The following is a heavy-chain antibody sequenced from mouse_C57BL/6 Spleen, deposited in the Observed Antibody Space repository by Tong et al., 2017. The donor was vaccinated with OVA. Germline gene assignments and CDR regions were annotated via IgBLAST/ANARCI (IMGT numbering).Heavy chain of an antibody. CDR3: ATGWDGWFAY. Sequence: VQLQQSGAELARPGASVKMSCKASGYTFTSYTMHWVKQRPGQGLEWIGYINPSSGYTNYNQKFKDKATLTADKSSSTAYMQLSSLTSEDSAVYYCATGWDGWFAYWGQGTTLTVSS. J-gene: IGHJ2*01. V-gene: IGHV1-4*01. CDR1: GYTFTSYT. D-gene: IGHD3-3*01. CDR2: INPSSGYT.